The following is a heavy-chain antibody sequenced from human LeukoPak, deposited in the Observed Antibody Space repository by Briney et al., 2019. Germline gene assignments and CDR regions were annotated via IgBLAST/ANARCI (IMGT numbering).Heavy chain of an antibody. CDR3: ARVPPGGVVTATPWLVGYAFDI. Sequence: SETLSLTCTVSGGSISSGNYYWSWIRQHPGKGLEWIGYIYYSGSTYHNPSLKSRVTISVDTSKNQFSLKLSSVTAADTAVYYCARVPPGGVVTATPWLVGYAFDIWGQGTMVTVSS. CDR2: IYYSGST. D-gene: IGHD2-21*02. V-gene: IGHV4-31*03. CDR1: GGSISSGNYY. J-gene: IGHJ3*02.